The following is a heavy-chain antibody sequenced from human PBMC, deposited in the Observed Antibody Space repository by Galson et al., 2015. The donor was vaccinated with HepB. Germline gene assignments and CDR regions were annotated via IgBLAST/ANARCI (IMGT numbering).Heavy chain of an antibody. J-gene: IGHJ6*02. D-gene: IGHD1-1*01. CDR1: GFSLSTSGVG. V-gene: IGHV2-5*02. CDR3: AHRPPWNQEVYYYNGMDV. Sequence: PALVKPTQTLTLTCSFSGFSLSTSGVGVGWIRQPPGKALEWLALIYWDDDKKYSPSLKSRLTITKGSSENQVVLTMSNMDPADTATYYCAHRPPWNQEVYYYNGMDVWGQGTTVTVSS. CDR2: IYWDDDK.